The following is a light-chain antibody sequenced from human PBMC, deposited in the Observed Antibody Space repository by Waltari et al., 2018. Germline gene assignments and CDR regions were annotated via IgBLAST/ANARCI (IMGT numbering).Light chain of an antibody. V-gene: IGKV1-39*01. J-gene: IGKJ3*01. CDR1: QSINTY. CDR3: QQGHSPPFT. Sequence: DIQMTQSPSSLSASVGDSVTITCRASQSINTYLTWDQQKPGKAPELLIYAASSLQSGVPSAFSGSGSGTDFTLTISSLQPEDFATYFCQQGHSPPFTFGPGTKVDIK. CDR2: AAS.